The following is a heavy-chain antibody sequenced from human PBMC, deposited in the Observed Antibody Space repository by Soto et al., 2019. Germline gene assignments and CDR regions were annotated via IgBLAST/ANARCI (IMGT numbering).Heavy chain of an antibody. J-gene: IGHJ4*02. V-gene: IGHV1-69*13. CDR2: ITPLFGPA. D-gene: IGHD3-9*01. Sequence: ASVKVSCKASGGTFSNYAISWVRQAPGQGLEWMGGITPLFGPANYAQRFQGRVTITADESTSTAYMELSSLRSEDTAIYYCARGWSYDILTGYSYWGQGTLVTVSS. CDR1: GGTFSNYA. CDR3: ARGWSYDILTGYSY.